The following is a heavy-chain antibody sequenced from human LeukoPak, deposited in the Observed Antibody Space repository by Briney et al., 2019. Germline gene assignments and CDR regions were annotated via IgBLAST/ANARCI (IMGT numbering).Heavy chain of an antibody. D-gene: IGHD6-25*01. CDR1: GFTFSDYY. CDR2: VSSGSSTI. Sequence: GGSLRLSCAASGFTFSDYYMSWIRQAPGKALEWVSYVSSGSSTIYYADSVKGRFTISRDNSKNTLYLQMNSLRAEDTALYYCARDGKISRGYFYYMDVWGKGTTVTISS. V-gene: IGHV3-11*04. CDR3: ARDGKISRGYFYYMDV. J-gene: IGHJ6*03.